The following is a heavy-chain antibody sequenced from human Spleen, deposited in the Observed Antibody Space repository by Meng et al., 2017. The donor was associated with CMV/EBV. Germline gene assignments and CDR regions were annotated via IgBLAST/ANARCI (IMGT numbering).Heavy chain of an antibody. Sequence: GGSLRLSCVASGFTFSSYAMSWVRQAPGKGLEWVSAISGSGGSTYYADSVKGRFTISRDNSKNTLYLQMNSLRAEDTAVYYCASTTTYYYGSGSYPDVWGQGTTVTVSS. J-gene: IGHJ6*02. CDR3: ASTTTYYYGSGSYPDV. CDR2: ISGSGGST. D-gene: IGHD3-10*01. CDR1: GFTFSSYA. V-gene: IGHV3-23*01.